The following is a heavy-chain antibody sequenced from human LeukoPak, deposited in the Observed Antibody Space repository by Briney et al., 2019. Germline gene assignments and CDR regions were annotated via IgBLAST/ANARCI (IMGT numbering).Heavy chain of an antibody. D-gene: IGHD3-22*01. CDR2: IYSGGST. CDR1: GFTVSSNY. J-gene: IGHJ3*02. CDR3: ARSRWLDAFDI. Sequence: GGSLRLSCAASGFTVSSNYMSWVRQAPGKGLEWVSVIYSGGSTYYADSVKGRFTISRHNSKSTLYLQMNSLRAEDTAVYYCARSRWLDAFDIWGQGTMVTVSS. V-gene: IGHV3-53*04.